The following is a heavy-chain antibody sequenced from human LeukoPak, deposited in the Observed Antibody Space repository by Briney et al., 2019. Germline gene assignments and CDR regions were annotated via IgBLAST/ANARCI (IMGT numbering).Heavy chain of an antibody. CDR3: AREDYYDSGSFDP. Sequence: ASVKVSRKASGYTFTSYGISWVRQAPGQGLEWMGWISAYNGNTNYAQKFQGRVTMTRNTSISTAYMELSSLRSEDTAVYYCAREDYYDSGSFDPWGQGTLVTVSS. CDR2: ISAYNGNT. D-gene: IGHD3-22*01. J-gene: IGHJ5*02. CDR1: GYTFTSYG. V-gene: IGHV1-18*01.